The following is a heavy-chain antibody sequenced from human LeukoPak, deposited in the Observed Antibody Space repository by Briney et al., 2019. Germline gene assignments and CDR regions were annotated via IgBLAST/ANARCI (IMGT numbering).Heavy chain of an antibody. J-gene: IGHJ4*02. CDR1: GFTFSSYG. V-gene: IGHV3-33*01. Sequence: PGGSLRLSCAASGFTFSSYGMHWVRQAPGKGLEWVAVIWYDGSNKYYADSVKGRFTISRDNSKNTLYLQMNSLRAEDTAVYYCASHAGYSSGWSDGDYWGQGTLVTVSS. D-gene: IGHD6-19*01. CDR2: IWYDGSNK. CDR3: ASHAGYSSGWSDGDY.